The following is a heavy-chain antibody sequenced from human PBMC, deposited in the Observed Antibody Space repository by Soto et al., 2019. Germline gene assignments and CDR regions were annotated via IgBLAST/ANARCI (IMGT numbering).Heavy chain of an antibody. CDR2: ISGSGGST. J-gene: IGHJ6*03. CDR1: GFTFSSYA. V-gene: IGHV3-23*01. CDR3: AKFSGGSHYYSYMDV. Sequence: PGGSLRLSCAASGFTFSSYAMSWVRQAPGKGLEWVSAISGSGGSTYYADSVKGRFTISRDNSKNTLYLQMNSLRAEDTAVYYCAKFSGGSHYYSYMDVWGKGTTVTVSS. D-gene: IGHD3-10*01.